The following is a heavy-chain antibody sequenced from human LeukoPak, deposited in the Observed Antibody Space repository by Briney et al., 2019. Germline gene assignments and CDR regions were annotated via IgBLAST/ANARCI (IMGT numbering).Heavy chain of an antibody. CDR1: GYTLTELS. V-gene: IGHV1-24*01. CDR3: ATDPPILSNYYDSSGYYHVWRH. D-gene: IGHD3-22*01. CDR2: FDPEDGET. J-gene: IGHJ4*02. Sequence: ASVKVSCKVPGYTLTELSMHWVRQAPGKGLEWMGGFDPEDGETIYAQKFQGRVTMTEDTSTDTVYMELSSLRFEDTAVYYCATDPPILSNYYDSSGYYHVWRHWGQGTLVTVSS.